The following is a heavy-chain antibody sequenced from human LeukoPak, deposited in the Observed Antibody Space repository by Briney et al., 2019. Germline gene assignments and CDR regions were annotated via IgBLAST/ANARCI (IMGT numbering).Heavy chain of an antibody. CDR3: ARDYCSGGACYQILT. V-gene: IGHV3-48*04. CDR2: ISSSSGSI. D-gene: IGHD2-15*01. Sequence: GGSLRLSCAASGFTVSSNSMNWVRQAPGKGLEWVSYISSSSGSIYYADSVKGRFTISRDNAKNSLYLEMNSLSADDTAVYYCARDYCSGGACYQILTWGQGTLVTVSS. CDR1: GFTVSSNS. J-gene: IGHJ5*02.